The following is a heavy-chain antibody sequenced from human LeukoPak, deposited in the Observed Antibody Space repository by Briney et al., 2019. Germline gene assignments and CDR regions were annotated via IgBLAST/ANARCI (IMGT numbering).Heavy chain of an antibody. CDR1: GFTFSSYG. CDR3: ARVAAAGRGSHYYYYMDV. CDR2: ISGSGGST. Sequence: GGSLRLSCAASGFTFSSYGMSWVRQAPGKGLEWVSAISGSGGSTYYADSVKGRFTISRDNSKNTLYLQMNSLRAEDTALYYCARVAAAGRGSHYYYYMDVWGKGTTVTVSS. J-gene: IGHJ6*03. V-gene: IGHV3-23*01. D-gene: IGHD6-13*01.